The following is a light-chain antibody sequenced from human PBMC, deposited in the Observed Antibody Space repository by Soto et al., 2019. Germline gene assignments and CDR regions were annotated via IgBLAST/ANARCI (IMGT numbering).Light chain of an antibody. J-gene: IGLJ7*01. CDR3: AVWDDSLSGVV. Sequence: QSVLTQPPSASGTPGQTVTISSSGSSSNIGTNYVFWYQQLPGTAPKLLIYGNNQRPSGVPDRFSGSRSGTSASLAISGLRPEDEADYYCAVWDDSLSGVVFGGGTQLTVL. CDR1: SSNIGTNY. CDR2: GNN. V-gene: IGLV1-47*01.